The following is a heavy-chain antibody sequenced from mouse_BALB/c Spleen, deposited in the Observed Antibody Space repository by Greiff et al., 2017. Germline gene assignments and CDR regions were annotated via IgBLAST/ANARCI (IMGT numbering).Heavy chain of an antibody. V-gene: IGHV1-87*01. D-gene: IGHD2-2*01. CDR1: GYTFTSYW. CDR2: IYPGDGDT. Sequence: VQLQQSGAELARPGASVKLSCKASGYTFTSYWMQWVKQRPGQGLEWIGAIYPGDGDTRYTQKFKGKATLTADKSSSTAYMQLSSLASEDSAVYYCARNFYGYDGYYYAMDYWGQGTSVTVSS. CDR3: ARNFYGYDGYYYAMDY. J-gene: IGHJ4*01.